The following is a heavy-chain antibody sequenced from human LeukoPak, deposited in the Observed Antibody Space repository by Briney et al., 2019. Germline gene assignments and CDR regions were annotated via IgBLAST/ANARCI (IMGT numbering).Heavy chain of an antibody. D-gene: IGHD6-13*01. J-gene: IGHJ4*02. V-gene: IGHV3-23*01. Sequence: GGSLRLSCVASGFTFSSHAMSWVRQAPGKGLEWVSAITSGSGSNVYYTDSLKGRFTISRDNSKNTLYLQMNSLRAEDTAVYYCARHGSWSFDYWGQGTLVTVSA. CDR1: GFTFSSHA. CDR2: ITSGSGSNV. CDR3: ARHGSWSFDY.